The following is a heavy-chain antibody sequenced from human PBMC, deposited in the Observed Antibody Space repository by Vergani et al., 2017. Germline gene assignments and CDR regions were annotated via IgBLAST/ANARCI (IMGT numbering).Heavy chain of an antibody. CDR1: GYTFTSYA. CDR2: INAGNGNT. V-gene: IGHV1-3*01. CDR3: ARERFLEWLGGNWFDP. D-gene: IGHD3-3*01. Sequence: QVQLVQSGAEVQKPGASVKVSCKASGYTFTSYAMHWVRQAPGQRLEWMGWINAGNGNTKYSQKFQGRVTITRDTSASTAYMELSSLRSEDTAVYYCARERFLEWLGGNWFDPWGQGTLVTVSS. J-gene: IGHJ5*02.